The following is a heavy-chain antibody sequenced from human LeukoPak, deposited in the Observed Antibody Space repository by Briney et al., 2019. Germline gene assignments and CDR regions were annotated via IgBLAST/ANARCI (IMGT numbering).Heavy chain of an antibody. Sequence: SETLSLTCTLSGGSISSGGYYWSWIRQQPGKGLDWVGFIYYTGSTYYNPSLKSRVTISVDTSKNQFSLKLTSVTAADTAVYYCARGRSRGSYYFHYWGQGTLVTVSS. CDR1: GGSISSGGYY. D-gene: IGHD2/OR15-2a*01. CDR2: IYYTGST. J-gene: IGHJ4*02. V-gene: IGHV4-31*03. CDR3: ARGRSRGSYYFHY.